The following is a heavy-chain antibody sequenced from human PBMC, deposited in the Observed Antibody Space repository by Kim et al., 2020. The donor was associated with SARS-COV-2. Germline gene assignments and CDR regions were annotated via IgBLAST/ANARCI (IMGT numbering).Heavy chain of an antibody. D-gene: IGHD6-6*01. Sequence: GGSLRLSCAASGFTFSSYGMHWVRQAPGKGLEWVAVIWNDGSNKYYAASVKGRFTISRDNSKNTLYLQMNSLRAEDTAVYYCAKVAREEPLARSRHHYY. CDR1: GFTFSSYG. CDR2: IWNDGSNK. V-gene: IGHV3-33*06. J-gene: IGHJ6*01. CDR3: AKVAREEPLARSRHHYY.